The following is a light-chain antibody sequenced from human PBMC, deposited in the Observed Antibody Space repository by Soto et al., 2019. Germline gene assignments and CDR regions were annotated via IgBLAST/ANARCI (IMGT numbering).Light chain of an antibody. J-gene: IGKJ1*01. CDR2: GAS. V-gene: IGKV3D-15*01. CDR3: QQYDKWPET. CDR1: QSVSTN. Sequence: EVVMTQSPATVSVSPGERDTLSCRASQSVSTNLAWYQQKPGQAPRLLIYGASGRATAIPARFSGSGSGTEFTLTISSLQSEDCAIYYCQQYDKWPETFGQGTKV.